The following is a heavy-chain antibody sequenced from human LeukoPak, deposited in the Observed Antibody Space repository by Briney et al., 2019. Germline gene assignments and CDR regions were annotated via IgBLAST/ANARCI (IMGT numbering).Heavy chain of an antibody. J-gene: IGHJ4*02. D-gene: IGHD6-13*01. CDR2: IIPIFGTA. V-gene: IGHV1-69*01. Sequence: ASVKVSCKASGGTFSSYAISWVRQAPGQGLEWMGGIIPIFGTANYAQKFQGRVTITADESTSTAYMELSGLRSEDTAVYYCARAGIAAAGTLDYWGQGTLVTVSS. CDR3: ARAGIAAAGTLDY. CDR1: GGTFSSYA.